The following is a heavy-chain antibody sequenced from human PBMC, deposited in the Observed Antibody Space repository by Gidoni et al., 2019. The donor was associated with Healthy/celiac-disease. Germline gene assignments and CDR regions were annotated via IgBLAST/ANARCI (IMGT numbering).Heavy chain of an antibody. J-gene: IGHJ4*02. CDR3: AKDPLRAYGDYAAYFDY. Sequence: EVQLLESGGGLVQPGGSMRLSCAAPGFTFRSYAMSWVRQAPGKGLEWVSAISGSGGSTYYADSVKGRFTISRDNSKNTLYLQMNSLRAEDTAVYYCAKDPLRAYGDYAAYFDYWGQGTLVTVSS. CDR2: ISGSGGST. CDR1: GFTFRSYA. V-gene: IGHV3-23*01. D-gene: IGHD4-17*01.